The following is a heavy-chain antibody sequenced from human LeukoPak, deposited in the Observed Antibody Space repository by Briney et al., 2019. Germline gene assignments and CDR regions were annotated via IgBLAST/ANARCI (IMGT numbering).Heavy chain of an antibody. CDR3: AKPIAAAGNVDY. CDR2: ISGSGGST. D-gene: IGHD6-13*01. Sequence: GGSLRLSCAASGFTFSSYAMSWVRQAPGKGLEWVSAISGSGGSTYYADSVKGRFTISRDNSKDTLYLQMNSLRAEDTAVYYCAKPIAAAGNVDYWGQGTLVTVSS. J-gene: IGHJ4*02. CDR1: GFTFSSYA. V-gene: IGHV3-23*01.